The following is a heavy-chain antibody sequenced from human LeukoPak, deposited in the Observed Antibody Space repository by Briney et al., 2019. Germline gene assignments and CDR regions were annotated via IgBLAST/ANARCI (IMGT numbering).Heavy chain of an antibody. CDR3: ASDSPLVGAWSCSVP. Sequence: SETLSLTCSVSDYSIRWGYYLGWIRQPPGKGLEWIGTIYHSGSIYYNPSLKSRVTISVDTSKNQFSLKLSSVTAADTAVYYCASDSPLVGAWSCSVPCGQGTLVTVSS. CDR2: IYHSGSI. D-gene: IGHD3-3*01. CDR1: DYSIRWGYY. V-gene: IGHV4-38-2*02. J-gene: IGHJ5*02.